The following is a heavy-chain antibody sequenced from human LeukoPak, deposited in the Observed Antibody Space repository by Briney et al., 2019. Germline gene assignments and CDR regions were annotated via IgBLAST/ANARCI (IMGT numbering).Heavy chain of an antibody. CDR2: ISAYNGNT. CDR1: GYTFTSYD. V-gene: IGHV1-18*01. J-gene: IGHJ4*02. D-gene: IGHD3-9*01. CDR3: ATGGPWDLLKY. Sequence: ASVKVSCKASGYTFTSYDINWVRQATGQGLEWMGWISAYNGNTNYAQKLQGRVTMTEDRSTDTAYMELSSLRSEDTAVYYCATGGPWDLLKYWGQGTLVTVSS.